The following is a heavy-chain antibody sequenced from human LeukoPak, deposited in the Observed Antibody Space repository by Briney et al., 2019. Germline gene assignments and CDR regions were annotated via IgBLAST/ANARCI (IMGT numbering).Heavy chain of an antibody. V-gene: IGHV1-58*02. CDR1: GFTFTSSA. CDR2: IVVGSGNT. J-gene: IGHJ4*02. D-gene: IGHD6-19*01. Sequence: SVKVSCKASGFTFTSSAMQWVRQARGQRLEWIGWIVVGSGNTNYAQKFQERVTITRDMSTSTAYMELSSLRSEDTAVYYYAADSSSGWYFDYWGQGTLVTVSS. CDR3: AADSSSGWYFDY.